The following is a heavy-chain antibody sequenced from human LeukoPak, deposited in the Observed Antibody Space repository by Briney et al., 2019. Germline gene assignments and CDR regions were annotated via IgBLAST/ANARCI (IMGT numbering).Heavy chain of an antibody. CDR2: ISSSSSYI. CDR1: GFTFSSYS. V-gene: IGHV3-21*01. CDR3: ARVGCGGDCYYYYMDV. J-gene: IGHJ6*03. Sequence: SGGSLRLSCAASGFTFSSYSMNWVRQAPGKGLEWVSSISSSSSYIYYADSVKGRFTISRDNAKNSLYLQMNSLRAEDTAVYYCARVGCGGDCYYYYMDVWGKGTTVTVSS. D-gene: IGHD2-21*01.